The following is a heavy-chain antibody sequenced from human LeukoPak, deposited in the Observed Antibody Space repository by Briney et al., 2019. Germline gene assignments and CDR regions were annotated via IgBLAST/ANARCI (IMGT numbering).Heavy chain of an antibody. CDR3: ARVGSGWEEYFQH. D-gene: IGHD6-19*01. Sequence: GGSLRLSCAASGFTFSSYAMHWVRQAPGKGQEWVAVISYDGSNKYYADSVKGRFTISRDNSKNTLYLQMNSLRAEDTAVYYCARVGSGWEEYFQHWGQGTLVTVSS. V-gene: IGHV3-30*04. CDR1: GFTFSSYA. J-gene: IGHJ1*01. CDR2: ISYDGSNK.